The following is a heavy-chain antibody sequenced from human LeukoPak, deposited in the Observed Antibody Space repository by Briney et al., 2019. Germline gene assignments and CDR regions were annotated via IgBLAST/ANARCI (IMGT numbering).Heavy chain of an antibody. CDR3: ARDGGGDY. Sequence: GGSLRLSCAASGFTFSLYSMNWVRQAPGKGLEWVSYITSGSSTIYYADSVKGRFTISRDNAKNSLFLQMNSLRAEDTAVYYCARDGGGDYRGQGTLVTVSS. J-gene: IGHJ4*02. D-gene: IGHD3-16*01. CDR1: GFTFSLYS. V-gene: IGHV3-48*01. CDR2: ITSGSSTI.